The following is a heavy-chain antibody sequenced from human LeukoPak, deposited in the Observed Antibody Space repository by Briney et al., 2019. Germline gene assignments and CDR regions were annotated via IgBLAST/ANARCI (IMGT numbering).Heavy chain of an antibody. CDR3: ANPLSHRNWFDS. V-gene: IGHV3-23*01. Sequence: GGFLRLSCAASGFTFTNYAMSWVRQAPGKGLEWVSTISSSGGNTYYADSMKGRFSISRDNSKNILSLLMNSLRAEDTAVYYCANPLSHRNWFDSWGQGTLVTVSS. CDR2: ISSSGGNT. CDR1: GFTFTNYA. J-gene: IGHJ5*01.